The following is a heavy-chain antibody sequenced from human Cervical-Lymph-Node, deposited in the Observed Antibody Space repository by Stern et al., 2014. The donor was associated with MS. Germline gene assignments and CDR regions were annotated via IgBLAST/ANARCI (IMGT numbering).Heavy chain of an antibody. V-gene: IGHV3-30-3*01. CDR1: GFRFTGHT. CDR3: AREDYRNYSPHIDY. J-gene: IGHJ4*02. D-gene: IGHD4-11*01. CDR2: ISYDGSKK. Sequence: VQLVESGGGVVKPGRTLRLSCAASGFRFTGHTMHWVRQAPGKGLALVSSISYDGSKKQYAGAVKRRFTISRDTSKNTLDLQMNSLRVEDTALYYCAREDYRNYSPHIDYWGQGTLVTVSS.